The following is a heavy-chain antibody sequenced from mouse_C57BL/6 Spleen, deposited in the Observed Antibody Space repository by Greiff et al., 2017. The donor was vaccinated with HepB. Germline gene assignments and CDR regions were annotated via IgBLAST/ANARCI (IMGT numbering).Heavy chain of an antibody. D-gene: IGHD1-1*01. V-gene: IGHV1-5*01. CDR1: GYTFTSYW. CDR2: IYPGNSDT. J-gene: IGHJ4*01. Sequence: EVHLVESGTVLARPGASVKMSCKTSGYTFTSYWMHWVKQRPGQGLEWIGAIYPGNSDTSYNQKFKGKAKLTAVTSASTAYMELSSLTNEDSAVYYCTRDYGSSTYAMDYWGQGTSVTVSS. CDR3: TRDYGSSTYAMDY.